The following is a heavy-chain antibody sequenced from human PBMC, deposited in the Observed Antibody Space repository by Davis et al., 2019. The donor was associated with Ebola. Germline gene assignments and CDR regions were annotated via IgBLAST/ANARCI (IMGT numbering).Heavy chain of an antibody. J-gene: IGHJ6*02. D-gene: IGHD4-17*01. CDR3: ARDFTVPDYYYGMDV. CDR2: ISDSGSTI. CDR1: GFTFSDSY. Sequence: PGGSLRLSCAASGFTFSDSYMSWIRQAPGKGLDWISYISDSGSTIYYADSVKGRFTISRDNAKNSLYLQMNSLRAEDTAVYYCARDFTVPDYYYGMDVWGQGTTVTVSS. V-gene: IGHV3-11*04.